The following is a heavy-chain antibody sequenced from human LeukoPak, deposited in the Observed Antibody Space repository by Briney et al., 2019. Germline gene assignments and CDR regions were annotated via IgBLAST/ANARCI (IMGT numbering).Heavy chain of an antibody. CDR3: AKLGCTGTICYANY. CDR2: ISGGGDSA. D-gene: IGHD2-2*01. J-gene: IGHJ4*02. Sequence: GGSLRLSCAASGFPFSDYAMTWVRQTPGKGLEWVSDISGGGDSADYADSMKGRFTISRDNSKNTLYLQMYSLRAEDTALYYCAKLGCTGTICYANYWGQGTLVTVSS. V-gene: IGHV3-23*01. CDR1: GFPFSDYA.